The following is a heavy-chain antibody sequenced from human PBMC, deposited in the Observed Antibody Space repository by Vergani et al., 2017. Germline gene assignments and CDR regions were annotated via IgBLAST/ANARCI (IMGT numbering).Heavy chain of an antibody. J-gene: IGHJ6*03. V-gene: IGHV4-59*01. CDR3: ARALVRFHYYMDV. CDR1: GGSISSYY. Sequence: QVQLQESGPGLVKPSETLSLTCTVSGGSISSYYWSWIRQPPGKGLEWIGYIYYSGSTNYNPSLKSRVTISVDTSKNQFSLKLSSVTAADTAVYYCARALVRFHYYMDVWGKGTTVTVSS. CDR2: IYYSGST. D-gene: IGHD3-3*01.